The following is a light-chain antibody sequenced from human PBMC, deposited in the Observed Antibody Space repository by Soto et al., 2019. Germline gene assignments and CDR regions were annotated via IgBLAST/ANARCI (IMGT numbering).Light chain of an antibody. CDR2: DAS. CDR1: QSISNW. Sequence: DIQMTQSHSTLSASVGARVSITCRASQSISNWLAWYQQKPGKAPKLLIYDASSLESGVPSRFSGSRSGTEFTLTISSLQPADFATYYCQQYNSFSRTFGQGTKVDIK. J-gene: IGKJ1*01. V-gene: IGKV1-5*01. CDR3: QQYNSFSRT.